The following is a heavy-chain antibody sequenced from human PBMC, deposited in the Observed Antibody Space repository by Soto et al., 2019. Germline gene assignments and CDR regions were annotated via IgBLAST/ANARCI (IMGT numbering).Heavy chain of an antibody. CDR3: ARGRRYDSSGHYFDY. D-gene: IGHD3-22*01. J-gene: IGHJ4*02. Sequence: PSETLSLTCTVSGGSISSGGYYWSWSRQHPGKGLEWIGYIYYSGSTYYNPSLKSRVTISVDTSKNQFSLKLSSVTAADTAVYYCARGRRYDSSGHYFDYWGQGTLVTVSS. CDR2: IYYSGST. CDR1: GGSISSGGYY. V-gene: IGHV4-31*03.